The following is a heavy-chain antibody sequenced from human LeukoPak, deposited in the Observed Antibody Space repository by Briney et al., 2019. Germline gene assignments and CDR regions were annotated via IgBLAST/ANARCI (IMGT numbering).Heavy chain of an antibody. D-gene: IGHD2-15*01. V-gene: IGHV1-18*04. CDR3: ARAFVVPSGPAYYYYYGMDV. J-gene: IGHJ6*04. CDR1: GYIFTSHG. CDR2: ISGYNGNT. Sequence: ASVKVSCKASGYIFTSHGISWVRQAPGQGLEWMGWISGYNGNTNYAQKLQGRVTMTTDTSTSTAYMELRSLRSDDTAVYYCARAFVVPSGPAYYYYYGMDVWGKGTTVTVSS.